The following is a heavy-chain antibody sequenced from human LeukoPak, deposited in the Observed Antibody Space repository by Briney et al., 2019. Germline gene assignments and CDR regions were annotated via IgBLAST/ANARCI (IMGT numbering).Heavy chain of an antibody. CDR2: ISYDGTNN. CDR1: GFTFSTYP. CDR3: ARGHYYASGKIDY. D-gene: IGHD3-10*01. J-gene: IGHJ4*02. V-gene: IGHV3-30*09. Sequence: GGSLRLSCAASGFTFSTYPIHWVRQAPGKGLEWVAVISYDGTNNYFADSVKGRFAISRDNSKSTLYLQMNRLRPEDTALYYCARGHYYASGKIDYWGQGTLVTVSP.